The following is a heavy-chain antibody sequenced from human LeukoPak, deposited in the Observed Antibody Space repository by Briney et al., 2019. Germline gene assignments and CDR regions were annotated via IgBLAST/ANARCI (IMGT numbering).Heavy chain of an antibody. J-gene: IGHJ1*01. CDR3: AQQVGYCSSGSCYFTY. D-gene: IGHD2-15*01. Sequence: GSLRLSCAASGFTFSHFWMSWVRQAPGKGLEWVSAISNTGGSTYYADSVKGRFTISRDKSKNTLSLQMNSLRAEDAAVYYCAQQVGYCSSGSCYFTYWGQGTLVTVSS. V-gene: IGHV3-23*01. CDR1: GFTFSHFW. CDR2: ISNTGGST.